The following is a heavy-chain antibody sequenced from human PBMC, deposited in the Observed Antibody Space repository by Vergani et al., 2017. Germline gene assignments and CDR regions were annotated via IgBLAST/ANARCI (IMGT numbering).Heavy chain of an antibody. Sequence: QVQLVQSGAEVKKPGASAKVSCKASGYTFTSYGISWVRQAPGHGLEWMGWISAYNGNTNYAQKLQGRVTMTTDTSTSTAYMELRSLRSDDTAVYYCARDPDIVVVPAAPYYYYYYGMDVWGQGTTVTVSS. V-gene: IGHV1-18*04. D-gene: IGHD2-2*01. CDR3: ARDPDIVVVPAAPYYYYYYGMDV. J-gene: IGHJ6*02. CDR2: ISAYNGNT. CDR1: GYTFTSYG.